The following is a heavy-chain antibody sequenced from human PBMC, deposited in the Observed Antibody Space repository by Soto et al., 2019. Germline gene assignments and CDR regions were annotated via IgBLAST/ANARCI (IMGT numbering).Heavy chain of an antibody. V-gene: IGHV1-69*13. CDR3: ARYYYDSSGYYQYYFDY. Sequence: SVKVSCKASGYTFSNFGIGWVRQAPGQGLEWMGGIIPIFGTANYAQKFQGRVTITADESTSTAYMELSSLRSEDTAVYYCARYYYDSSGYYQYYFDYWGQGTLVTVSS. J-gene: IGHJ4*02. D-gene: IGHD3-22*01. CDR1: GYTFSNFG. CDR2: IIPIFGTA.